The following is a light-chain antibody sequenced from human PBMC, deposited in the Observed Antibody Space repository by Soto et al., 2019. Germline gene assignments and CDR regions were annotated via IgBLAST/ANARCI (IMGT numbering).Light chain of an antibody. V-gene: IGLV2-14*01. CDR2: DIN. Sequence: QSVLTQPASVSGSPGQSITISCTGTSSDVGNYIFVSWYRQHPGKAPKLMIYDINNRPSGVSNRFSGSKSGNTASLTISGLQDEDEADYYCFSYTTSASYVFGTGTKLTVL. CDR3: FSYTTSASYV. J-gene: IGLJ1*01. CDR1: SSDVGNYIF.